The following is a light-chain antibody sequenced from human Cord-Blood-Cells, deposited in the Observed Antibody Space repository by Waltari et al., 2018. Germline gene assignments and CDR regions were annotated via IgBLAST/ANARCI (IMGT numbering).Light chain of an antibody. J-gene: IGKJ2*01. CDR3: QQSYSTPYT. V-gene: IGKV1-39*01. CDR1: QSISSY. Sequence: DIQMTQSPSSLSASVGYRVTITCRASQSISSYLNWYQQKPGKAPKLLIYAASSLQSVVQSRFSGSGSGTDFTLTISSLQPEDVATYYCQQSYSTPYTFGQGTKLEIK. CDR2: AAS.